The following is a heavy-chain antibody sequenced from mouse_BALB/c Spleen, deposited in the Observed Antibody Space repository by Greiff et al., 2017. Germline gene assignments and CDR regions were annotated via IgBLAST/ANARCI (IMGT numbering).Heavy chain of an antibody. V-gene: IGHV2-6-7*01. CDR2: IWGDGST. D-gene: IGHD2-4*01. Sequence: VKLMESGPGLVAPSQSLSITCTVSGFSLTGYGVNWVRQPPGKGLEWLGMIWGDGSTDYNSALKSRLSISKDNSKSQVFLKMNSLQTDDTARYYCARAIYYDYDDGDYYAMDYWGQGTSVTVSS. J-gene: IGHJ4*01. CDR1: GFSLTGYG. CDR3: ARAIYYDYDDGDYYAMDY.